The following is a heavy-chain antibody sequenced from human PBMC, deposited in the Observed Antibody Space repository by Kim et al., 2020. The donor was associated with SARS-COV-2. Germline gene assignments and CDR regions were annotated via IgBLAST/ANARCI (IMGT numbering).Heavy chain of an antibody. D-gene: IGHD4-17*01. CDR1: GFTFSSYG. CDR3: AKDSDYGDLGDY. Sequence: GGSLRLSCAASGFTFSSYGMHWVRQAPGKGLEWVAVISYDGSNKYYADSVKGRFTISRDNSKNTLYLQMNSLRAEDTAVYYCAKDSDYGDLGDYWGQGTLVTVSS. V-gene: IGHV3-30*18. J-gene: IGHJ4*02. CDR2: ISYDGSNK.